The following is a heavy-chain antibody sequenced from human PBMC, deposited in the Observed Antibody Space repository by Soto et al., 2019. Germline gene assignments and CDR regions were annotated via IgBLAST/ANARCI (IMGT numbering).Heavy chain of an antibody. CDR1: GYTFTSYD. Sequence: APVKVSCKASGYTFTSYDINWVRQATGQGLEWMGWMNPNSGNTGYAQKFQGRVTMTRNTSISTAYMELSSLRSEDTAVYYCARLSITIFGVVIIGMDVWGKGTTVTVSS. J-gene: IGHJ6*04. V-gene: IGHV1-8*01. CDR3: ARLSITIFGVVIIGMDV. CDR2: MNPNSGNT. D-gene: IGHD3-3*01.